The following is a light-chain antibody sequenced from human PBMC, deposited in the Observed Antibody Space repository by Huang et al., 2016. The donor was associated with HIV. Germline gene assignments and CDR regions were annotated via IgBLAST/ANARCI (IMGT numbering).Light chain of an antibody. Sequence: DIQMTQSPSSLPASVGDKVTITCQASQDIGKYLNWYQQKPGKAPKAVNYDGSNLVTGVSPRFSGRGSGTHFTLTISSLQFEDIATYYCQQYHNLSITFGQGTRLEI. CDR3: QQYHNLSIT. J-gene: IGKJ5*01. V-gene: IGKV1-33*01. CDR2: DGS. CDR1: QDIGKY.